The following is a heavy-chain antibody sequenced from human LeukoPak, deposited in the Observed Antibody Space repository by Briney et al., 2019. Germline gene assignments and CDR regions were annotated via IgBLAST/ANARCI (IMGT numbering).Heavy chain of an antibody. CDR3: ARHNSGSYYSWFDY. V-gene: IGHV5-51*01. D-gene: IGHD1-26*01. J-gene: IGHJ4*02. Sequence: GESLKISCKGSGYSFTNNWIGWVRQMPGKGLEWMGIIYPGDSDTRYSPSFQGQVIITADKSISTAYLQWSSLKASDTAMYYCARHNSGSYYSWFDYWGQGTLVTVSS. CDR1: GYSFTNNW. CDR2: IYPGDSDT.